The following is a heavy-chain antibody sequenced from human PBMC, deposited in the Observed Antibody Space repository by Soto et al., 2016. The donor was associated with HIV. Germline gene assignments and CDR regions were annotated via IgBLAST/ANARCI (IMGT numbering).Heavy chain of an antibody. Sequence: QVQLVQSGAEVKKPGSSVKVSCKAYGGTFSNYAISWVRQAPGQGLEWMGGIIPMIDIKNYAQKFQARVTITADTSTRTSYMELSSLSSDDTALYYCARDRGYDSYNWFDTWGQGTLVIVSS. CDR1: GGTFSNYA. CDR3: ARDRGYDSYNWFDT. J-gene: IGHJ5*02. D-gene: IGHD5-12*01. CDR2: IIPMIDIK. V-gene: IGHV1-69*10.